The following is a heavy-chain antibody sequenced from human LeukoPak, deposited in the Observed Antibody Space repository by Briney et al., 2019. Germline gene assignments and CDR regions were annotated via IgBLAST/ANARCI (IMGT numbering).Heavy chain of an antibody. Sequence: PGESPRLSCAASGFTFSIYEMNWVRQAPGKGLEWVSYISSSGSTIYYADSVKGRFTISRDNAKNSLYLQMNSLRAEDTAVYYCARDSAGSGSYVGYFEYWGQGTLVTVSS. CDR2: ISSSGSTI. CDR1: GFTFSIYE. V-gene: IGHV3-48*03. D-gene: IGHD3-10*01. J-gene: IGHJ4*02. CDR3: ARDSAGSGSYVGYFEY.